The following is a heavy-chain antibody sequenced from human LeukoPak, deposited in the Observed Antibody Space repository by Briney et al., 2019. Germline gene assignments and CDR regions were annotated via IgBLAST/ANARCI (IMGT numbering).Heavy chain of an antibody. CDR1: GFTFSNYM. J-gene: IGHJ4*02. CDR2: IKSDGITI. CDR3: LRDLNWSLDQ. Sequence: GGSLRLSCAASGFTFSNYMMHWVRQAPGKGLVWVSRIKSDGITITHADSVKGRFTISRDNAKNTLYLQMNSLRAEDTAVYYCLRDLNWSLDQWGQGTLVTVFS. D-gene: IGHD1-20*01. V-gene: IGHV3-74*01.